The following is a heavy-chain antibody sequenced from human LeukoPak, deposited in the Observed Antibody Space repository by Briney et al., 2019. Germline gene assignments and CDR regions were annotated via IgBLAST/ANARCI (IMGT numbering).Heavy chain of an antibody. V-gene: IGHV4-39*01. CDR3: ARGDYYDSSGYWFDP. Sequence: SETLSLTCTVSGGSIFGSSTYWGWIRQPPGKGLEWMATIYYSGTTYYNPSLKSRVTISVDTSKNQFSLTLTSLTAADTAVYYCARGDYYDSSGYWFDPWGQGTLVTVSS. J-gene: IGHJ5*02. CDR2: IYYSGTT. CDR1: GGSIFGSSTY. D-gene: IGHD3-22*01.